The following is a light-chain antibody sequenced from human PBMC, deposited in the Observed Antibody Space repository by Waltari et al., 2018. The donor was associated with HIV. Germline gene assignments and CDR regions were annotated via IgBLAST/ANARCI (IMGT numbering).Light chain of an antibody. CDR2: DAN. V-gene: IGLV2-14*01. CDR1: SSDIATY. J-gene: IGLJ3*02. Sequence: QSALHQPASVSGSLGQSITISCIGTSSDIATYVSWYQHHPGNAPPLVIYDANTRPSGIPLRFSGSKSGNTASLTISGLQAEDEADYYCASYTRTSTVVFGGGTKVTVL. CDR3: ASYTRTSTVV.